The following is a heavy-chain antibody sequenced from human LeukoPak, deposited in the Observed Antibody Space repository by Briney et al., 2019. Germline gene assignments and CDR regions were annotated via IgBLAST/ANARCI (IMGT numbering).Heavy chain of an antibody. D-gene: IGHD3-22*01. J-gene: IGHJ4*02. CDR1: GGTFSSYA. Sequence: SVKVSCKASGGTFSSYAISWVRQAPGQGLEWMGRIIPIFGTANYAQKFQGRVTITTDESTSTAYMELSSLRSEDTAVYYCARTAQYSGGYPYYFDYWGQGTLVTVSS. CDR2: IIPIFGTA. CDR3: ARTAQYSGGYPYYFDY. V-gene: IGHV1-69*05.